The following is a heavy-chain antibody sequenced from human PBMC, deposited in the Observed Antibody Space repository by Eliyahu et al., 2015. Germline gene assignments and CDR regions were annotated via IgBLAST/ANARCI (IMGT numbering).Heavy chain of an antibody. J-gene: IGHJ4*02. V-gene: IGHV3-48*02. CDR1: GFTFSTYT. Sequence: EVQLVESGGGLVQPGGSLRLSCAASGFTFSTYTMNWVRQAPGKGLEWISYISSGRSTIYYADSVKGRFTISRDNAKNSLYLQMNSLRDEDTAVYYCARGGNDYYDSSGAYYPFDYWGQGTLVTVSS. CDR3: ARGGNDYYDSSGAYYPFDY. D-gene: IGHD3-22*01. CDR2: ISSGRSTI.